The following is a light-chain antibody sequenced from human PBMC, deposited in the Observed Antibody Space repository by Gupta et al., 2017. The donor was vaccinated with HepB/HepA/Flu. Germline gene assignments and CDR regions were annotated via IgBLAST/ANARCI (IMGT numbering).Light chain of an antibody. CDR1: SSNIGSNS. V-gene: IGLV1-47*01. CDR2: RNN. Sequence: QSVLTQPPSASGTPGQRVTISCSGSSSNIGSNSVYWYQQLPGTAPKLLIDRNNQRPSGVTDRFAGSRAGTSASRDIXGXRSEEEXDYYGEEWDDRLSGVVFGGGTKLTVL. J-gene: IGLJ2*01. CDR3: EEWDDRLSGVV.